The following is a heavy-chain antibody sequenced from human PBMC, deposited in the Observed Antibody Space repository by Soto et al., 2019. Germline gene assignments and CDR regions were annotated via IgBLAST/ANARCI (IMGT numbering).Heavy chain of an antibody. J-gene: IGHJ3*01. CDR2: ISGDSNYI. CDR1: GFSFSGYN. Sequence: EVQLVESGGGLVKPGGSLRLSCAASGFSFSGYNMNWVRQAPGKGLEWVSSISGDSNYIYYADSVQGRFIISRDNAKNSVYLQMNSLRAEDTAVYYCARVVYFDRSAYGLWGQGTMVTVSS. V-gene: IGHV3-21*01. D-gene: IGHD3-22*01. CDR3: ARVVYFDRSAYGL.